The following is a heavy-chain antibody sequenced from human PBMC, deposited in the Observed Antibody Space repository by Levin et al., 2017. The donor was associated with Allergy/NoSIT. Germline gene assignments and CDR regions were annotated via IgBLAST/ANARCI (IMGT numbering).Heavy chain of an antibody. CDR2: ITGSGGNT. CDR1: GLTFSSYA. CDR3: AKDPTRTPYSSVWIDF. J-gene: IGHJ4*02. V-gene: IGHV3-23*01. Sequence: QPGGSLRLSCAASGLTFSSYAMSWVRQAPGKGLEWVSAITGSGGNTYYADSVTGRFTISRDSSKNTLFLQMNSLRVEDTAVYYCAKDPTRTPYSSVWIDFWGQGTLVTVSS. D-gene: IGHD6-19*01.